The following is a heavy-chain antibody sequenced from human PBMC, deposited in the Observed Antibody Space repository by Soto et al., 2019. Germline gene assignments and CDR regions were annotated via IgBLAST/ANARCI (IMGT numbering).Heavy chain of an antibody. V-gene: IGHV3-30-3*01. D-gene: IGHD4-4*01. CDR2: ISYEGNNK. J-gene: IGHJ4*02. CDR1: GFTFSKFS. Sequence: QVRLVESGGGVVQPGRSLRLSCVASGFTFSKFSMHWVRQAPGKGLEWVAVISYEGNNKYYGDSVKGRFTISRDDSKNSLFLQMNSLRPEDTAIYYCARRPVEIPTVTGALDHWCQGSLVTVSS. CDR3: ARRPVEIPTVTGALDH.